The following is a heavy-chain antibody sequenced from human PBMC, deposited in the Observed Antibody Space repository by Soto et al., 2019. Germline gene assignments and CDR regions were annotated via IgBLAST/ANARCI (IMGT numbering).Heavy chain of an antibody. CDR1: GGSISRSHNF. J-gene: IGHJ4*02. V-gene: IGHV4-39*01. CDR3: ARYYCDYKNYFDY. Sequence: QLQLQESGPGLVKPSETLSLTCTVTGGSISRSHNFWGWILQPPGKGLELIGSIFYSGTTYNNAASDRLVTLAVDTSKNQFSLKLNSVTAADTAVYYCARYYCDYKNYFDYWGQGTLVTVSS. D-gene: IGHD4-17*01. CDR2: IFYSGTT.